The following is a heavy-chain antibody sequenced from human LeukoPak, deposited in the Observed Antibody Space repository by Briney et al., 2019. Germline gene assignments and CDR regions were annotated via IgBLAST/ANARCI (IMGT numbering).Heavy chain of an antibody. CDR1: GFTFSSHW. CDR3: ARDQDTAAGRGYFDY. V-gene: IGHV3-7*01. D-gene: IGHD5-18*01. J-gene: IGHJ4*02. Sequence: PGGSLRLSCAASGFTFSSHWMSWVRQAPGRGLEWVANIKQDGSEKYYVDSVKGRFTISRDNAKNSLYLQMNSLRAEDTAVYYCARDQDTAAGRGYFDYWGQGTLVTVSS. CDR2: IKQDGSEK.